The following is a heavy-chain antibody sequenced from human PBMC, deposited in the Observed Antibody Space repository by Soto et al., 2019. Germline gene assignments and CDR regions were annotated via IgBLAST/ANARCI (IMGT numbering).Heavy chain of an antibody. Sequence: SETLSLTCAVSGGSISSGGYSWSWIRQPPGKGLEWIGYIYHSGSTYYNPSLKSRVTISVDRSKNQFSLKLSSVTAADTAVYYCARAEGGIIDYWGQGTLVTVSS. V-gene: IGHV4-30-2*01. CDR3: ARAEGGIIDY. J-gene: IGHJ4*02. CDR1: GGSISSGGYS. CDR2: IYHSGST.